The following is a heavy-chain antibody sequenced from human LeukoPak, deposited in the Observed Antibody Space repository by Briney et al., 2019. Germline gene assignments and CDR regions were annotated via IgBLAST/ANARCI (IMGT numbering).Heavy chain of an antibody. CDR1: GFTFSDFY. CDR3: ARGVPAFGDSVAY. D-gene: IGHD4-17*01. CDR2: ISSSGSTM. V-gene: IGHV3-11*01. J-gene: IGHJ4*02. Sequence: GGSLRLSCAASGFTFSDFYMSWIRQAPGKGLEWVSYISSSGSTMYYADSVKGRFTISRDNAKNSLYLQMNSLRADDTAVYYCARGVPAFGDSVAYWGQGTLVTVSS.